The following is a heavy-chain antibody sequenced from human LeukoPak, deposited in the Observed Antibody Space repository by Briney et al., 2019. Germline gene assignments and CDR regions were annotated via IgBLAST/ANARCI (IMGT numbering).Heavy chain of an antibody. V-gene: IGHV6-1*01. D-gene: IGHD6-13*01. CDR2: TYYRSKWYN. J-gene: IGHJ4*02. CDR1: GDSVSSNSAA. CDR3: ARELVSEQQLVVFDY. Sequence: SQTLSLTCAISGDSVSSNSAAWNWIRQSPSRGLEWLGRTYYRSKWYNDYAVSVKSRITINPDTSKNQFSLQLNSVTPEDAAVYYCARELVSEQQLVVFDYWGQGTLVTVSS.